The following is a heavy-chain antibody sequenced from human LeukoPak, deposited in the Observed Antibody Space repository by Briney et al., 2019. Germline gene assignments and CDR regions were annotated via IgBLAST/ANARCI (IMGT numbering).Heavy chain of an antibody. J-gene: IGHJ6*02. CDR3: TTVTTRYYYYGMDV. V-gene: IGHV3-73*01. CDR1: GFTFSGSA. D-gene: IGHD4-17*01. Sequence: GGSLRLSCAASGFTFSGSAMHWVRQASGKGLEWVGRIRSKANSYATAYAASVKGRFTTSRDDSKNTAYLQMNSLKTEDTAVYYCTTVTTRYYYYGMDVWGQGTTVTVSS. CDR2: IRSKANSYAT.